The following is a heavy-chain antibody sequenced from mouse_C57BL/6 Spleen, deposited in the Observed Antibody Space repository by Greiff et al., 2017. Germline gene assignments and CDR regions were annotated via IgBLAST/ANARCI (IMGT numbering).Heavy chain of an antibody. Sequence: QVQLQESGAELARPGASVKLSCKASGYTFPSYGISWVKPRTGQGLEWIGEIYPRSGNTYYNEKFKGKDTLTADKASSTAYMELRSLTSWDTAVYFCARVPPWFADWGQGTLVTGSA. V-gene: IGHV1-81*01. CDR1: GYTFPSYG. J-gene: IGHJ3*01. CDR2: IYPRSGNT. CDR3: ARVPPWFAD.